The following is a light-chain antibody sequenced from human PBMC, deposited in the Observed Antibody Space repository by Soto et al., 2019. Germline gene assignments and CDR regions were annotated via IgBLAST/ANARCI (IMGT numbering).Light chain of an antibody. Sequence: QSVLTQPPSISAAPGQMVAISCSGTTSNIGDNSVSWYQHLPGTAPKVLIYDNTRRPLGIPDRFSGSKSGTSATLGITGLQTGDEADYYCGTWDSSLSAVFGGGTKLTVL. CDR2: DNT. V-gene: IGLV1-51*01. CDR1: TSNIGDNS. CDR3: GTWDSSLSAV. J-gene: IGLJ2*01.